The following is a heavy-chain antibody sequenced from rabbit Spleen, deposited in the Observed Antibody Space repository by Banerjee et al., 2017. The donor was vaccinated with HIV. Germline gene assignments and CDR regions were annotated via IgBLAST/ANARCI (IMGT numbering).Heavy chain of an antibody. D-gene: IGHD6-1*01. CDR3: VREAGYGGYGDGHL. V-gene: IGHV1S40*01. CDR1: GFTISRGYD. J-gene: IGHJ3*01. Sequence: QSLEESGGDLVKPGASLTLTCTASGFTISRGYDMCWVRQAPGKGLEWIGCIYGDSSGRIYAASWAKGRFTISQTSSTTVTLQMTSLTVADTATYFCVREAGYGGYGDGHLWGQGTLVTVS. CDR2: IYGDSSGRI.